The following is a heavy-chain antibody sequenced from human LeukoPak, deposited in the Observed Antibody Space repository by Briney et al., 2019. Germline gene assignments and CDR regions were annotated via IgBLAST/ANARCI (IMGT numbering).Heavy chain of an antibody. J-gene: IGHJ3*02. CDR1: GFTFSSYA. Sequence: GGSLRLSCAASGFTFSSYAMSWVRQAPGKGLEWVSAISGSGGSTYYADSVKGRFTISRGNSKNTLYLQMNSLRVEDTAVYYCARYCSSTSCYRSPDAFDIWGQGTMVTVSS. D-gene: IGHD2-2*01. V-gene: IGHV3-23*01. CDR2: ISGSGGST. CDR3: ARYCSSTSCYRSPDAFDI.